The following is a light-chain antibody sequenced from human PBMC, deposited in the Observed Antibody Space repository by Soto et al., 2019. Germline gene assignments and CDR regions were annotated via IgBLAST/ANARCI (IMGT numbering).Light chain of an antibody. CDR1: SRDVGGYDY. CDR3: SSYSISTAYL. J-gene: IGLJ1*01. V-gene: IGLV2-14*01. Sequence: QSALTQPASVSGSPGQPITTSCTGTSRDVGGYDYVSWYQLHPGKAPKLMLFEVSNRPSGVSYRFSGSKSGNTASLTISGLQAEDETDYFCSSYSISTAYLFGTGTKVTVL. CDR2: EVS.